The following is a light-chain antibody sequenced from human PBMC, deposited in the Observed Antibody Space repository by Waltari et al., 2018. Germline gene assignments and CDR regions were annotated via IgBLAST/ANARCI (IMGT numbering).Light chain of an antibody. CDR2: DDS. Sequence: SYVLTQPPSVSVAPGQTARITCGGDNIGNKRVYWYQQRPGQAPILVVSDDSDRPSGIPERFSGSNSGNTATLTISRVEAGDVADYYCQVWDTSSDDYFVFGTGTQVTVL. CDR3: QVWDTSSDDYFV. V-gene: IGLV3-21*02. J-gene: IGLJ1*01. CDR1: NIGNKR.